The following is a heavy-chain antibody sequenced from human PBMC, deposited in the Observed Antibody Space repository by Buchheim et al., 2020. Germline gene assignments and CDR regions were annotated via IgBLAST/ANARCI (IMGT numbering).Heavy chain of an antibody. CDR1: GFTFRTYG. CDR3: VSDLLSDGEYEYYDIDI. J-gene: IGHJ6*01. Sequence: QVQLVESGGGVVQPGRSLRLSCAASGFTFRTYGMHWVRQAPGKGLEWVAVIWYDGSKKYYADFVKGRFTISRDNSKNTLYLRMSSLRAEDTAVYYCVSDLLSDGEYEYYDIDIWRQGTT. CDR2: IWYDGSKK. V-gene: IGHV3-33*01. D-gene: IGHD2/OR15-2a*01.